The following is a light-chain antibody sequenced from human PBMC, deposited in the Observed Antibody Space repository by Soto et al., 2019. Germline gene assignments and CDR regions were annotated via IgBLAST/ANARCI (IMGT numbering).Light chain of an antibody. J-gene: IGLJ1*01. Sequence: QSVLAQPASVSGSPGQSITISCTGTSSDVGGFNYVSWYQQHPGKAPKLLIFDVYSRPSGISNRFSGSKSGNTASLTISGLQAEDEADYYCSSYAGSNNLGVFGTGTKVTVL. CDR1: SSDVGGFNY. CDR2: DVY. V-gene: IGLV2-14*01. CDR3: SSYAGSNNLGV.